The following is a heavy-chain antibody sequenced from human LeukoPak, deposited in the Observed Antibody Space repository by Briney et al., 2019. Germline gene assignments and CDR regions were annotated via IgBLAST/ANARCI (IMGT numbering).Heavy chain of an antibody. V-gene: IGHV4-31*03. CDR3: ARVPSGGYYPLFDY. J-gene: IGHJ4*02. CDR2: IYYSGST. Sequence: SETLSLTCTVSGGSISSGGYYWSWIRQHPGKGLEWIGYIYYSGSTYYNPSLKSRVTISVDTSKNQFSLKLSSVTAADTAVYYCARVPSGGYYPLFDYWGQGTLVTVSS. D-gene: IGHD3-22*01. CDR1: GGSISSGGYY.